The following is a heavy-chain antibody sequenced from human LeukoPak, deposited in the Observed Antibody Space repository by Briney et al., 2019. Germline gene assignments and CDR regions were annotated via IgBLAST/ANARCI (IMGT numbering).Heavy chain of an antibody. D-gene: IGHD3-22*01. CDR1: GYSISSGYY. V-gene: IGHV4-38-2*02. CDR2: IYHSGST. CDR3: ARLRYYDSSGYYYDY. Sequence: SETLSLTCTVSGYSISSGYYWGWIRQPPGKGLEWIGSIYHSGSTYYNPSLKSRVTISVDTSKNQFSLKLSSVTAADTAVYYCARLRYYDSSGYYYDYWGQGTLVTVSS. J-gene: IGHJ4*02.